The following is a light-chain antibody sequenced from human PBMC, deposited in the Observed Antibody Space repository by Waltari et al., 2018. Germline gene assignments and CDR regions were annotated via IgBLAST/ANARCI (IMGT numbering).Light chain of an antibody. CDR2: RNN. CDR3: AAWDDSLSAWV. V-gene: IGLV1-47*01. Sequence: QSVLTQPPSASGTPGQRVTISCSGSSSNIGSKYAYWYHQPPGTAPKHPHHRNNQRPPGVPGRCHGSKSGTSASLASSGLRSEEEADYYCAAWDDSLSAWVFGGGTKLAVL. CDR1: SSNIGSKY. J-gene: IGLJ3*02.